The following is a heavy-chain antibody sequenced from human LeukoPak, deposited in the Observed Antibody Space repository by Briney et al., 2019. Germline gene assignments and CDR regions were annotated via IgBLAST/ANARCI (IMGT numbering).Heavy chain of an antibody. Sequence: SETLSLTCTVSGYSVSSGYYWGWIRQPPGKGLEWIGSISHSGSTYYNPSLKSRVTISVDTSKNQFSLKLGSVTAADTAVYYCARAIVGVTPVFDYWGQGTLVTVSS. CDR3: ARAIVGVTPVFDY. V-gene: IGHV4-38-2*02. J-gene: IGHJ4*02. CDR1: GYSVSSGYY. D-gene: IGHD1-26*01. CDR2: ISHSGST.